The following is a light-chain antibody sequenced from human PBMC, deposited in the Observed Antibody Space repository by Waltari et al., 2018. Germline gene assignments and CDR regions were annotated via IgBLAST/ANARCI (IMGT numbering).Light chain of an antibody. J-gene: IGKJ5*01. Sequence: EIVMTQSPGTLSVSPGERATLSCRASQSISSNLACYQQKPGQAPRLLIYGASTRATGIPARFSGSGSGTEFTLTISTMQSEDFAVYYCQQYNNWSPITFGQGTRLEIK. V-gene: IGKV3-15*01. CDR3: QQYNNWSPIT. CDR1: QSISSN. CDR2: GAS.